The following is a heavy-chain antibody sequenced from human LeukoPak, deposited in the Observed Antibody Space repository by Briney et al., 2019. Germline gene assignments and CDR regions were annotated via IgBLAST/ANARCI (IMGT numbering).Heavy chain of an antibody. V-gene: IGHV3-23*01. CDR3: ARGEVAVQYYFES. CDR1: GFTITNYA. Sequence: GGSLRLSCAASGFTITNYAMSWVRQGPGKGLEWVSGLSTSPRYADSVRGCFTVSRDHSTNTLYLQMNRLRAEDTAVYYCARGEVAVQYYFESWGQGTLVTVSS. CDR2: LSTSPR. D-gene: IGHD3-22*01. J-gene: IGHJ4*02.